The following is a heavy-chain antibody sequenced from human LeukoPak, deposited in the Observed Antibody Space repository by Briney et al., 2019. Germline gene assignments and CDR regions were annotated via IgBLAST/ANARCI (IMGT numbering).Heavy chain of an antibody. Sequence: GASVKVSCKASGYTFTSYAMNWVRQAPGQGLEWMGWINTNTGNPTYAQGFTGRFVFSLDTSVSTAYLQISSLKAEDTAVYYCARSYGDWGYYYYYMDVWGKGTTVTVSS. V-gene: IGHV7-4-1*02. J-gene: IGHJ6*03. CDR2: INTNTGNP. D-gene: IGHD4-17*01. CDR1: GYTFTSYA. CDR3: ARSYGDWGYYYYYMDV.